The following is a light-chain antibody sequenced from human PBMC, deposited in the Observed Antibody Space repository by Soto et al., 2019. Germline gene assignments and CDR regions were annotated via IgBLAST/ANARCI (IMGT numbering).Light chain of an antibody. Sequence: EIVMTQSPATLSLSPVDPATLSCRASQSVDTNLAWYVKKPGQAPRRLMYGVSTWGTGVTARFSGSGSGTEFTLTISSLQSEDFAIYYCQRYRSWPITFGQGTRLEIK. CDR2: GVS. J-gene: IGKJ5*01. CDR3: QRYRSWPIT. CDR1: QSVDTN. V-gene: IGKV3D-15*01.